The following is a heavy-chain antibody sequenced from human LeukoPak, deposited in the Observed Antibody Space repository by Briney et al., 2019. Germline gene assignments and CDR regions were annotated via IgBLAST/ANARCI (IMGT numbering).Heavy chain of an antibody. J-gene: IGHJ4*02. CDR3: AKDPRGYGGHNFEY. V-gene: IGHV3-23*01. Sequence: PGGSLRLSCAASGFTFSSYAMSWVRQAPGRGLEWISAIHGAGDSTYYADSVKGRFTVSRDNSKSTLYLRMNSLRAEDTAVYYCAKDPRGYGGHNFEYWGQGTLVTVSS. CDR1: GFTFSSYA. CDR2: IHGAGDST. D-gene: IGHD5-12*01.